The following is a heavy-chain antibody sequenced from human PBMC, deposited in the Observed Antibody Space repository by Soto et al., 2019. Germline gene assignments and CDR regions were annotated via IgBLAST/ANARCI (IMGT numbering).Heavy chain of an antibody. CDR2: ISSSSSYI. J-gene: IGHJ6*02. CDR3: ASPLLLRYYGMDV. CDR1: GFTFSTYS. V-gene: IGHV3-21*01. Sequence: EVQLVESGGGLVQPGGSLRLSCAASGFTFSTYSMNWVRQAPGKGLEWVSSISSSSSYIYYADSVKGRFTISRDNAKNSLYLQMNSLRAEDTAVYYCASPLLLRYYGMDVWGQGTTVTVSS. D-gene: IGHD3-22*01.